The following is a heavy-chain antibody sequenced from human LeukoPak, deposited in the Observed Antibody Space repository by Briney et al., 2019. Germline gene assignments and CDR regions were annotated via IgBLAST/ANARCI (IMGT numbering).Heavy chain of an antibody. V-gene: IGHV4-4*07. CDR3: ARNYYRSGRGYYYYYMDV. J-gene: IGHJ6*03. CDR2: IYSSGST. Sequence: SETLSLTCTVSGGSISSYYWSWIRQPAGKGLEWIGRIYSSGSTNYNPSLKSRVTILVDTSKNQFSLKLSSVLAADTAVYYCARNYYRSGRGYYYYYMDVWGKGTTVTISS. CDR1: GGSISSYY. D-gene: IGHD3-10*01.